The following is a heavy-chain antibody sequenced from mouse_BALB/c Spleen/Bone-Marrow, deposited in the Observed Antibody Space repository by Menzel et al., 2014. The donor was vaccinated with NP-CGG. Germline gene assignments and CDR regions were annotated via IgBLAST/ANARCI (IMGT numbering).Heavy chain of an antibody. D-gene: IGHD2-4*01. CDR1: GYSITGGYF. CDR2: ISYDGSN. Sequence: EVKLQESGPGLVKPSQSLSLTCSVTGYSITGGYFWNWIQQFPGNKLEWMGYISYDGSNNYNPSLKNRISIIRDTSRNQFFLKLNSVTTEDTAEYFCTRALMIVTGPMDYWGQGTSVTVSS. J-gene: IGHJ4*01. V-gene: IGHV3-6*02. CDR3: TRALMIVTGPMDY.